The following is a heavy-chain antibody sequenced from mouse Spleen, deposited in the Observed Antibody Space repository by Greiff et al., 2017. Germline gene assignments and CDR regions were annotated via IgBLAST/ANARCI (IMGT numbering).Heavy chain of an antibody. J-gene: IGHJ1*01. CDR3: ARRTGPYWYFDV. Sequence: VQLQQSGAELVKPGASVKLSCKASGYTFTSYWMQWVKQRPGQGLEWIGEIDPSDSYTNYNQKFKGKATLTVDTSSSTAYMQLSSLTSEDSAVYYCARRTGPYWYFDVWGAGTTVTVSS. D-gene: IGHD4-1*01. CDR2: IDPSDSYT. V-gene: IGHV1-50*01. CDR1: GYTFTSYW.